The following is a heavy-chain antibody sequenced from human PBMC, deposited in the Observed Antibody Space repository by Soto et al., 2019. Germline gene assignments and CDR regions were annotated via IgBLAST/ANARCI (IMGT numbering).Heavy chain of an antibody. CDR1: GYSFTSYW. V-gene: IGHV5-51*01. D-gene: IGHD3-10*01. CDR3: ARPVFGRGFRYFQSEKGAFDI. Sequence: GESLKISCKGSGYSFTSYWIGWVRQMPGKGLEWMGIIYPGDSDTRYSPSFQGQVTISADKSISTAYLQWSSLKASDTAMYYCARPVFGRGFRYFQSEKGAFDIWGQGTMVTVSS. CDR2: IYPGDSDT. J-gene: IGHJ3*02.